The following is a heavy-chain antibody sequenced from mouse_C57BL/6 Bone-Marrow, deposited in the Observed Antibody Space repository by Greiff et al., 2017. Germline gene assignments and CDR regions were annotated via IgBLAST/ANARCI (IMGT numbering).Heavy chain of an antibody. CDR2: IYPGGGYT. D-gene: IGHD2-4*01. J-gene: IGHJ3*01. CDR1: GYTFTNYW. V-gene: IGHV1-63*01. Sequence: QVQLQQSGAELVRPGTSVKMSCKASGYTFTNYWIGWAKQRPGHGLEWIGDIYPGGGYTNYNEKFKGKATLTADKSSSTAYMQCSSLTSEDSAIYYCARRGYDYDVSFAYWGQGTLVTVSA. CDR3: ARRGYDYDVSFAY.